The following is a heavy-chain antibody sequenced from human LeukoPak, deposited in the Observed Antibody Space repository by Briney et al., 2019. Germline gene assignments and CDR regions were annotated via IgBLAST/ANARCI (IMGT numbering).Heavy chain of an antibody. V-gene: IGHV3-33*01. Sequence: GRSLRLSCAASGSTFSSYGMHWVRQAPGKGLEWVAVIWYDGSNKYYADSVKGRFTISRDNSKNTLYLQMNSLRAEDTAVYYCARDLGDNWNYGNPRVGCMDVWGQGTTVTVSS. CDR1: GSTFSSYG. J-gene: IGHJ6*02. CDR2: IWYDGSNK. CDR3: ARDLGDNWNYGNPRVGCMDV. D-gene: IGHD1-7*01.